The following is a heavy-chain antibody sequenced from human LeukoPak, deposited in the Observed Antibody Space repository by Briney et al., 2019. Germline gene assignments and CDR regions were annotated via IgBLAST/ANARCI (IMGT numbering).Heavy chain of an antibody. V-gene: IGHV3-11*01. CDR2: IGSSGGTI. CDR1: GFTFSDYH. D-gene: IGHD6-19*01. Sequence: GGSLRLSCAASGFTFSDYHMSWIRQAPGKGLEWVSYIGSSGGTISYADSVKGRFTISRDNAKNSLYLQMNSLRAEDTAVYYCARGPVSSSGFFGYWGQGTLVTVSS. J-gene: IGHJ4*02. CDR3: ARGPVSSSGFFGY.